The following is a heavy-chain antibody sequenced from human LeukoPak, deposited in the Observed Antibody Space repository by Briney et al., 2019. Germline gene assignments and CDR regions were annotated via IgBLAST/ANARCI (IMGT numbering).Heavy chain of an antibody. V-gene: IGHV4-59*05. CDR2: IYYSGST. CDR3: ARHGYIYVDY. D-gene: IGHD5-18*01. J-gene: IGHJ4*02. CDR1: GGSISSYY. Sequence: SETLSLTCTVSGGSISSYYWSWIRQPPGKGLEWIGSIYYSGSTYYNPSLKSRVTISVDTSKNQFSLKLSSVTAADTAVYYCARHGYIYVDYWGQGTLVTVSS.